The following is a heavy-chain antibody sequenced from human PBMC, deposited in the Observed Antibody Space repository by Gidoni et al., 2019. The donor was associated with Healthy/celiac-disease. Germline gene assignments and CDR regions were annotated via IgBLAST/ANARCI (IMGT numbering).Heavy chain of an antibody. D-gene: IGHD3-16*01. CDR3: AADRYVGGNYYDYYMDV. CDR1: CFSSSSSA. CDR2: IVVGSDNT. V-gene: IGHV1-58*01. J-gene: IGHJ6*03. Sequence: QMQLLPSGPEMKPPATSVNVCCTASCFSSSSSAVQWVRQARGQRREWIGWIVVGSDNTNYAQKFQERVTITRDMSTSTVYMELSSLRSEDTAVYYCAADRYVGGNYYDYYMDVWGKGTTVTVSS.